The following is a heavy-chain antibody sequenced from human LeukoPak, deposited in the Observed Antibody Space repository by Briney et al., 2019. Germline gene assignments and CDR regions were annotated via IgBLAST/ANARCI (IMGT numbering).Heavy chain of an antibody. J-gene: IGHJ4*02. D-gene: IGHD3-22*01. V-gene: IGHV3-23*01. CDR2: ISGSGGST. CDR3: AKSVSGDSSGYYYVY. CDR1: GFTFTTYW. Sequence: QSGGSLRLSCAASGFTFTTYWMSWVRQAPGKGLEWVSAISGSGGSTYYADSVKGRFTISRDNSKNTLYLQMNSLRAEDTAVYYCAKSVSGDSSGYYYVYWGQGTLVTVSS.